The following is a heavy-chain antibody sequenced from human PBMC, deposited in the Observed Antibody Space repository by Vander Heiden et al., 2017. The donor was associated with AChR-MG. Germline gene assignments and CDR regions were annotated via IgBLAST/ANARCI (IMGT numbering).Heavy chain of an antibody. J-gene: IGHJ4*02. CDR1: GGSISSSSYY. CDR2: IYYSGST. Sequence: QLQLQESGPGLVKPSETLSLTCTVSGGSISSSSYYWGWIRQPPGKGLEWFGSIYYSGSTYYNPSLKSRVTISVDTSKNQFSLKLSSVTAADTAVYYCARRYSGSYFFDYWGQGTLVTVSS. D-gene: IGHD1-26*01. CDR3: ARRYSGSYFFDY. V-gene: IGHV4-39*01.